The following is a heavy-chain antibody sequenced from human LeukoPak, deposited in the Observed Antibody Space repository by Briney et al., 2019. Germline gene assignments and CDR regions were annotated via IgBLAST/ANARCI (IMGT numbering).Heavy chain of an antibody. CDR1: GFTFSSYA. V-gene: IGHV3-30-3*01. Sequence: GGSLRLSCAASGFTFSSYAMHWVRQAPGKGLEWVAVISYDGSNKYYADSVKGRFTISRDNSKNTLYLQMNNLRAEDTAVYYCARDSDSSGYYLGYFDYWGQGTLVTVSS. J-gene: IGHJ4*02. CDR2: ISYDGSNK. D-gene: IGHD3-22*01. CDR3: ARDSDSSGYYLGYFDY.